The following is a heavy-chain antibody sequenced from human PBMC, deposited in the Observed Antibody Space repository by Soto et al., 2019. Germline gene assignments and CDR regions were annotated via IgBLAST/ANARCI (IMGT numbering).Heavy chain of an antibody. D-gene: IGHD3-22*01. Sequence: EVQLVESGGGFVQPGGSLRLSCAASGFTFSNYNMNWVRQAPGKGLEWVSYISDTSSTIYYADSVNGRFTISRDNAKNSLFLQMNSPRDDDTAVYYCARGWYYLDSSGYYDAFDIWGQGTVVTVSS. CDR1: GFTFSNYN. J-gene: IGHJ3*02. CDR3: ARGWYYLDSSGYYDAFDI. CDR2: ISDTSSTI. V-gene: IGHV3-48*02.